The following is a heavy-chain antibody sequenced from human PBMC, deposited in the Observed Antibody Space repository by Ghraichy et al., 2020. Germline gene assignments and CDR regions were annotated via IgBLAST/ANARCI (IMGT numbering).Heavy chain of an antibody. Sequence: ASVKVSCKASGYTFTSYDINWVRQATGQGLEWMGWMNPNSGNTGYAQKFQGRVTMTRNTSISTAYMELSSLRSEDTAVYYCARGFCGGDDCYYYYGMDVWGQGTTVTVSS. D-gene: IGHD2-21*02. CDR3: ARGFCGGDDCYYYYGMDV. CDR1: GYTFTSYD. V-gene: IGHV1-8*01. J-gene: IGHJ6*02. CDR2: MNPNSGNT.